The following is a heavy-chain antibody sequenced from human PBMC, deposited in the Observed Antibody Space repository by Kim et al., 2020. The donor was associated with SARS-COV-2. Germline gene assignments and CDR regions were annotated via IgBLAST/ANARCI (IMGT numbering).Heavy chain of an antibody. CDR2: ISSGAATM. V-gene: IGHV3-48*03. J-gene: IGHJ4*02. Sequence: GGSLRLSCAASGFTFSSYEMNWVRQAPGKGLEWVSYISSGAATMYYADSVKGRITFSENNGNNSLYLHMNSLTVENTAVYYCTGDKAAANYFWGQVTLVT. CDR3: TGDKAAANYF. D-gene: IGHD6-25*01. CDR1: GFTFSSYE.